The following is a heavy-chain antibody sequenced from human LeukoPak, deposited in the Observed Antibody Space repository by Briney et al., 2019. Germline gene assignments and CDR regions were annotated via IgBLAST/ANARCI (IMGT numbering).Heavy chain of an antibody. J-gene: IGHJ4*02. V-gene: IGHV1-69*05. CDR1: GGTFSSYA. Sequence: SVKVSCKASGGTFSSYAISWVRQAPGQGLEWMGRIIPIFGTANYAQKFQCRVTITTDESTSTAYMELSSLRSEDTAVYYCARADSRGSYFDYWGQGTLVTVSS. D-gene: IGHD6-19*01. CDR3: ARADSRGSYFDY. CDR2: IIPIFGTA.